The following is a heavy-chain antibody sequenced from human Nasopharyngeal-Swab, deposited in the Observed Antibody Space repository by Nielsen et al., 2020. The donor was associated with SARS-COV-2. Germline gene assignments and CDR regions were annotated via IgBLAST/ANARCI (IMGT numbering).Heavy chain of an antibody. Sequence: GESLKISCAASGFTFSDHYMDWVRQAPGKGLEWVGRTRNKANSYTTEYAASVKGRFTISRDDSKNSLYLQMNSLKTEDTAVYYCAREGSYSLYSSGWYKYYYYMDVWGKGTTVTVSS. CDR3: AREGSYSLYSSGWYKYYYYMDV. J-gene: IGHJ6*03. CDR1: GFTFSDHY. CDR2: TRNKANSYTT. D-gene: IGHD6-19*01. V-gene: IGHV3-72*01.